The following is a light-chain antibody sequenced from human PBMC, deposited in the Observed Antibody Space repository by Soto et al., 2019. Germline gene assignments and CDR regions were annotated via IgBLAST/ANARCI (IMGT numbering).Light chain of an antibody. Sequence: DIEMTQSPSSLSESVGDRATITCRASQSISNYLAWYQQKPGKDPKLLIYAASTLQSGVPSRFIGSGSGTDFTLTISSLQPEDAATYYCQKYVDAPNTFGQGTKLEIK. J-gene: IGKJ2*01. CDR2: AAS. CDR1: QSISNY. V-gene: IGKV1-27*01. CDR3: QKYVDAPNT.